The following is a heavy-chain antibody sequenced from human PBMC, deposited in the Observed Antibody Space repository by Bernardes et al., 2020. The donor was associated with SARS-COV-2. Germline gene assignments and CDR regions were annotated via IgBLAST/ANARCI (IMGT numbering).Heavy chain of an antibody. J-gene: IGHJ6*02. CDR1: GYTFTSYY. CDR2: INPSGGST. Sequence: ASVKVSCKASGYTFTSYYMHWVRQAPGQGLEWMGIINPSGGSTSYAQKFQGRVIMTRDTSTSTVYMELSSLRSEDTAVYYCARVGGYQVLFDYYYYGMDVWGQGTTVTVSS. CDR3: ARVGGYQVLFDYYYYGMDV. D-gene: IGHD2-2*01. V-gene: IGHV1-46*01.